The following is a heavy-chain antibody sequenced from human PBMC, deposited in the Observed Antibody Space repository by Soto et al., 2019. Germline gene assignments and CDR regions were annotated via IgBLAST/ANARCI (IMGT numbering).Heavy chain of an antibody. CDR3: AKDTAARPRGSIACLDY. V-gene: IGHV3-23*01. Sequence: GGSLRLSCAASGFTFSSYAMSWVRQAPGKGLEWVSAISGSGGSTYYADSVKGRFTISRDNSKNTLYLQMNSLRAEDTAVYYCAKDTAARPRGSIACLDYWGQGTLVTVSS. CDR2: ISGSGGST. CDR1: GFTFSSYA. D-gene: IGHD6-6*01. J-gene: IGHJ4*02.